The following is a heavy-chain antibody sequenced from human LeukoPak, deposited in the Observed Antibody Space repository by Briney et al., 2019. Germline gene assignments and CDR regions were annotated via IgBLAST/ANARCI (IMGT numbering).Heavy chain of an antibody. CDR3: AREPEAWYSSGPEYFQH. D-gene: IGHD6-19*01. J-gene: IGHJ1*01. V-gene: IGHV1-18*04. CDR1: GYTFTGYY. Sequence: GASVKVTCKASGYTFTGYYMHWVRQAPGQGLVWMGWISAYNGNTNYAQKLQGRVTMTTDTSTSTAYMELRSLRSDDTAVYYCAREPEAWYSSGPEYFQHWGQGTLVTVSS. CDR2: ISAYNGNT.